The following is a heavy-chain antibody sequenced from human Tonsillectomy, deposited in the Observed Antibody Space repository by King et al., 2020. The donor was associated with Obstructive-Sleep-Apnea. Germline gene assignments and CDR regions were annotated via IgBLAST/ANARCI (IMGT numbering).Heavy chain of an antibody. J-gene: IGHJ4*02. CDR2: LLSNDEK. CDR3: ARIGYCSYTSCLNYDY. Sequence: VTLKESGPVLVKPTETLTLTCTVSGFSLSNAGMAVSWLRQPPGKALEWLAQLLSNDEKSYSTSLKSRLTISKDTSKSQVVLIMTNMDPVDTATYYCARIGYCSYTSCLNYDYWGQGTLVTVSS. V-gene: IGHV2-26*01. CDR1: GFSLSNAGMA. D-gene: IGHD2-2*01.